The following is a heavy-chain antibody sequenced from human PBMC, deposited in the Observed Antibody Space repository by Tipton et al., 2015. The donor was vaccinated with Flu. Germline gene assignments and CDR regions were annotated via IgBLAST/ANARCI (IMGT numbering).Heavy chain of an antibody. CDR3: ARGKYYYDSSGYSFDY. CDR2: IYTSGST. J-gene: IGHJ4*02. D-gene: IGHD3-22*01. Sequence: TLSLTCTVSGYSISSGYYWGWIRQPAGKGLEWIGRIYTSGSTNYNPSLKSRVTMSVDTSKNQFSLKLSSVTAADTAVYYCARGKYYYDSSGYSFDYWGQGTLVTVSS. V-gene: IGHV4-61*02. CDR1: GYSISSGYY.